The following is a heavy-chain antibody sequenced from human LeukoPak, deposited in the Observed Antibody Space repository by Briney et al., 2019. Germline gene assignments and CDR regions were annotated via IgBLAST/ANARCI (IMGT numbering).Heavy chain of an antibody. J-gene: IGHJ4*02. CDR3: AKGAASRGYAYVAN. CDR2: VSGSGGST. Sequence: GGSLRLSCAASAFTFRPYAMIWVRQAPGKGLEWVSSVSGSGGSTYYADSVKGRFTISRDNSNNTLYLQMNSPRAEDTAVYYCAKGAASRGYAYVANWGQGTLVTVSS. V-gene: IGHV3-23*01. CDR1: AFTFRPYA. D-gene: IGHD5-18*01.